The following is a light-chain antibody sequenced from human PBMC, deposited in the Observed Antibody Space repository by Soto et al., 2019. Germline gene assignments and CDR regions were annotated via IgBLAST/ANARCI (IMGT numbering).Light chain of an antibody. CDR1: QSISSW. CDR3: QQYNSYPYT. V-gene: IGKV1-5*01. Sequence: DIQMTQSPSTLSASVGDRVTITCRASQSISSWLAWYQQKPGQAPKLLIYDASSLASGVPSRFSGSGSGTEFTLTISSLQADDFATYYCQQYNSYPYTFGQGTKLEIK. J-gene: IGKJ2*01. CDR2: DAS.